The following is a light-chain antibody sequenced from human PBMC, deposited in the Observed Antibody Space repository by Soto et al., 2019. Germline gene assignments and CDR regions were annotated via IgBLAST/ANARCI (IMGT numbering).Light chain of an antibody. CDR3: QQYGSSLFT. J-gene: IGKJ3*01. CDR1: QGVSSSY. Sequence: EIVLTQSPGTRSLSPGERATLSCRASQGVSSSYLAGYQQKPGQAPSLLIYGASSRATGIPDRFRGSGSGTDFTLTISRLEPEDFAVYYCQQYGSSLFTFGPGTHVDIK. V-gene: IGKV3-20*01. CDR2: GAS.